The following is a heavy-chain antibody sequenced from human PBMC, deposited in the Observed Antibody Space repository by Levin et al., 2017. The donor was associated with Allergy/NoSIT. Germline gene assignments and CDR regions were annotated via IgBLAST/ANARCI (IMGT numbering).Heavy chain of an antibody. CDR1: GFTFSSYA. Sequence: GGSLRLSCAASGFTFSSYAMHWVRQAPGKGLEWVAVISYDGSNKYYADSVKGRFTISRDNSKNTLYLQMNSLRAEDTAVYYCARETYYYDSSGYYYVGPFDYWGQGTLVTVSS. CDR2: ISYDGSNK. CDR3: ARETYYYDSSGYYYVGPFDY. J-gene: IGHJ4*02. D-gene: IGHD3-22*01. V-gene: IGHV3-30*04.